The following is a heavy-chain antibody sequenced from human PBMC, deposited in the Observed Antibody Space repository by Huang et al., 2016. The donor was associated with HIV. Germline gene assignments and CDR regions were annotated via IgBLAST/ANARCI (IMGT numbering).Heavy chain of an antibody. J-gene: IGHJ4*02. CDR3: ARDGVMLDY. V-gene: IGHV3-74*01. CDR2: NSDGSST. D-gene: IGHD3-16*01. CDR1: GFTFSSYW. Sequence: EVQLVESGGGLVQPGGSLRLSCAASGFTFSSYWMHGVRQAPGKGRGWVSRNSDGSSTSYADSVKGRFTISRDNAKNTLHLQMNSLRAEDTAVYYCARDGVMLDYWGQGTLVTVSS.